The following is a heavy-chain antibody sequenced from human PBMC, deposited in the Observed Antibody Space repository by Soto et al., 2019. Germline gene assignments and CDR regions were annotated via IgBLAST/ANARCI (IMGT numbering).Heavy chain of an antibody. CDR3: ARGVSGATYYDFWSGYYFDC. V-gene: IGHV4-34*01. J-gene: IGHJ4*02. CDR2: INHSGST. Sequence: PSETLSLTCAVYGGSFSGYYWSWIRQPPGKGLEWIGEINHSGSTNYNPSLKSRVTISVDTSKNQFSLKLSSVTAADTAVYYCARGVSGATYYDFWSGYYFDCWGQGTLVTVSS. D-gene: IGHD3-3*01. CDR1: GGSFSGYY.